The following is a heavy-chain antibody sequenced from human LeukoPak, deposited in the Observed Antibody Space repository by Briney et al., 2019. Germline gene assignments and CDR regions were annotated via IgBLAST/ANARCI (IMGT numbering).Heavy chain of an antibody. CDR1: GYTFNKYS. J-gene: IGHJ4*02. CDR2: INPSSGGT. V-gene: IGHV1-2*02. Sequence: GASVKVSCKASGYTFNKYSISWVRQAPGQGLEWMGWINPSSGGTNYAQKFQGRVTMTRDTSISTAYMELSRLRSDDTAVYYCARDTAYYFDYWGQGTLVTVSS. D-gene: IGHD4-17*01. CDR3: ARDTAYYFDY.